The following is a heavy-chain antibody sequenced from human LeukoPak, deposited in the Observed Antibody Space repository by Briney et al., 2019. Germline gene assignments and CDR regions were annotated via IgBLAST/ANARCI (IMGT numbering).Heavy chain of an antibody. D-gene: IGHD2-15*01. CDR2: IYTSRTT. CDR1: GGSISTYY. Sequence: SETLPLTCTVSGGSISTYYWTWIRQPAGKGLEWIGRIYTSRTTNYNSSLKSRVTMSVDTSKNQFSLKLSSVTAADTAVYYCARDGVGGYCSGGSCQNYYYYYYMDVWGKGTTVTVSS. V-gene: IGHV4-4*07. J-gene: IGHJ6*03. CDR3: ARDGVGGYCSGGSCQNYYYYYYMDV.